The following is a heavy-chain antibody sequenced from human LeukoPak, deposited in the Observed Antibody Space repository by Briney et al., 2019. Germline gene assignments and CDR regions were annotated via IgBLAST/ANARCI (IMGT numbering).Heavy chain of an antibody. J-gene: IGHJ6*02. V-gene: IGHV5-51*01. D-gene: IGHD3-10*01. CDR3: VVQAALGTSGV. Sequence: GESLKISCKGSGYSFTSYWIAWVRQLPGKGLEWMGNIYPGDSDRRYSPSSQGLVTISADKSVSTAYLQWSSLRASDTAIYYCVVQAALGTSGVWGQGTTVTVSS. CDR2: IYPGDSDR. CDR1: GYSFTSYW.